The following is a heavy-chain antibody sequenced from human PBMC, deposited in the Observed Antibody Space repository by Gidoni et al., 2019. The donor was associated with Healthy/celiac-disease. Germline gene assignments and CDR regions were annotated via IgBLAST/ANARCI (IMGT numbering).Heavy chain of an antibody. CDR1: GYTFTSYY. CDR2: INPSGGST. J-gene: IGHJ3*02. CDR3: ATTEKGYSSSSGGAFDI. V-gene: IGHV1-46*01. Sequence: QVQLVQSGAEVKKPGASVKVSCKASGYTFTSYYMHWVRQAPGQGLEWMGIINPSGGSTSYAQKFQGRVTMTRDTSTSTVYMELSSLRSEDTAVYYCATTEKGYSSSSGGAFDIWGQGTMVTVSS. D-gene: IGHD6-13*01.